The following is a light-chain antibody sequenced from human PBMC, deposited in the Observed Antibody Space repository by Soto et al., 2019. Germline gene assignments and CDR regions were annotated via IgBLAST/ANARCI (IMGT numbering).Light chain of an antibody. Sequence: EIVLTQSPGTLSLSPAERATLSCRASQSVSSNYLAWYQQKPGQAPRLLIYGASSRATGIPDRISGSGSGTDFTLTISRLEPEDFAVYYCQQYGSSHLTFGGGTKGDSK. CDR3: QQYGSSHLT. CDR2: GAS. CDR1: QSVSSNY. V-gene: IGKV3-20*01. J-gene: IGKJ4*01.